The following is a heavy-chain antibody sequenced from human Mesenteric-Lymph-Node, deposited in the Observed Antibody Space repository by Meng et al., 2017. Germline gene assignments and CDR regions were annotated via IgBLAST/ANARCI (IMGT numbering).Heavy chain of an antibody. Sequence: SETLSLTCTVSCGSISSYYWSWIRQPPGKGLEWIGYIYYSGSTNYNPSLKSRVTISVDTSKNQFSMKLSSVTAADTAVYYCAKDEGYSSGWYSVYFQHWGQDTLVTVSS. D-gene: IGHD6-19*01. CDR1: CGSISSYY. V-gene: IGHV4-59*01. J-gene: IGHJ1*01. CDR3: AKDEGYSSGWYSVYFQH. CDR2: IYYSGST.